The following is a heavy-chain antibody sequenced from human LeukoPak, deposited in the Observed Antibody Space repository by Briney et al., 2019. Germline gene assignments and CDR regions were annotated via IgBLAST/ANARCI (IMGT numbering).Heavy chain of an antibody. V-gene: IGHV1-24*01. Sequence: ASVKVSCKVSGYTLTELSMHWVRQAPGKGLEWMGGFDPEDGETIYAQKFQGRVTMTEDTSTDTAYMELSSLRSEDTAVYYCAGVYSSGWFDAFDIWGQGTMVTVSS. CDR3: AGVYSSGWFDAFDI. CDR2: FDPEDGET. J-gene: IGHJ3*02. D-gene: IGHD6-19*01. CDR1: GYTLTELS.